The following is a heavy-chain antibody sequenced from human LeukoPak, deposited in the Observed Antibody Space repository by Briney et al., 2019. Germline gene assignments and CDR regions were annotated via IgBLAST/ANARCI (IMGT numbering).Heavy chain of an antibody. CDR1: GYSFTSYW. CDR3: ARDYDSSGYYYDAFDI. D-gene: IGHD3-22*01. CDR2: IYPGDSDT. Sequence: GESLKISCKGSGYSFTSYWIGWVLQMPGKGLEWMVIIYPGDSDTRYSPSFQGQVTISADKSISTAYLQWSSLKASDTAMYYCARDYDSSGYYYDAFDIWGQGTMVTVSS. J-gene: IGHJ3*02. V-gene: IGHV5-51*01.